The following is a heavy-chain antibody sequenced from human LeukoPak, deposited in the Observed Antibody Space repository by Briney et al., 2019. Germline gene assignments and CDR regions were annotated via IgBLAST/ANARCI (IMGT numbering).Heavy chain of an antibody. J-gene: IGHJ5*02. CDR2: ITIXGXXX. CDR1: GFDLNTYE. V-gene: IGHV3-48*03. Sequence: PGGSLRLSCAASGFDLNTYEXXXXXXXXXXXLEXXAXITIXGXXXXXXXXXXXXXXXXRDNAGTSLYLQMNSLRVEDTGVYYCARGDPHADLWGQGTLVTVSS. CDR3: ARGDPHADL.